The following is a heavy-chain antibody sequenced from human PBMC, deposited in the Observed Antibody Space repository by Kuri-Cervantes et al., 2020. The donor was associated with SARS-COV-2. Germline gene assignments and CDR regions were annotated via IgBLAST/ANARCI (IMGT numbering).Heavy chain of an antibody. V-gene: IGHV4-59*01. D-gene: IGHD1-1*01. CDR1: GGSISSYY. CDR3: ARENWNYFDY. CDR2: IYYSGST. J-gene: IGHJ4*02. Sequence: SETLSLTCTVSGGSISSYYWSWIRQPPGKGLEWIGYIYYSGSTNYNPSLKSRVTISVDTSKNQFSLKLSPVTAADTAVYYCARENWNYFDYWGQGTLVAVSS.